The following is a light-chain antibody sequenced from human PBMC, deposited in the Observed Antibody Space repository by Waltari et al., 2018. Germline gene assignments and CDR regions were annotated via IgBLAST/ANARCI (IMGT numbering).Light chain of an antibody. CDR1: QSISRF. V-gene: IGKV3-20*01. CDR2: AAS. J-gene: IGKJ1*01. CDR3: QHHLRLPAT. Sequence: EIVLTQSPGTLSLSPGGRATLSCRASQSISRFLAWYQQKPGRASRLLIYAASTRATGIPDRFSGSGSGTDFSLTISGLEPEDFAVYYCQHHLRLPATFGQGTKVEIK.